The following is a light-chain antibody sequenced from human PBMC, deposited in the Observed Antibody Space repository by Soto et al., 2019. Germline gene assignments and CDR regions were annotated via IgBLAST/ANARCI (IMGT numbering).Light chain of an antibody. V-gene: IGLV2-23*02. Sequence: QSALTQPASVSGSPGQSITISCTGTSSDIGSYDLVSWYQQHPGTAPKLIIYEVTKRPSGVSTRFSGSKSGNTASLTISGLQAVDEAGYYCCSFADFTYVFGTGTKVTVL. CDR1: SSDIGSYDL. J-gene: IGLJ1*01. CDR2: EVT. CDR3: CSFADFTYV.